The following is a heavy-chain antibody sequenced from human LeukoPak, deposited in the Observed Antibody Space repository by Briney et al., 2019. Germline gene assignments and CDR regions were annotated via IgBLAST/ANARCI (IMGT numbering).Heavy chain of an antibody. V-gene: IGHV4-30-2*01. CDR1: GGSISSGGYS. CDR3: AARRGANDY. J-gene: IGHJ4*02. CDR2: IYHSGST. D-gene: IGHD1-26*01. Sequence: PSQTLSLTCAVSGGSISSGGYSWRWIRQPPGKGLEWIGYIYHSGSTYYNPSLKSRVTISVDRSKNQFSLKLSSATAADTAVYYCAARRGANDYWGQGTLVTVSS.